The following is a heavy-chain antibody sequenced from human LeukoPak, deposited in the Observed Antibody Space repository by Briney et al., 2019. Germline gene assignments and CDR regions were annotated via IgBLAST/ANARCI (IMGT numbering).Heavy chain of an antibody. Sequence: PGGSMRLSCAASGFTFSSHPMSCVRLAPGKGLEWVSSIRGSGDSTYYADSVKGRFTISRDNTKNTLYLQMNSLRGDDTAVYYCAKSYSYYHMDDWGKGTSVTVSS. V-gene: IGHV3-23*01. J-gene: IGHJ6*03. CDR2: IRGSGDST. CDR3: AKSYSYYHMDD. CDR1: GFTFSSHP.